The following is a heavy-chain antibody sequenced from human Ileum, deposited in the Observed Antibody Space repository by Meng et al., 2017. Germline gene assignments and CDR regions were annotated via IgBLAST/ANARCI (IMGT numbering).Heavy chain of an antibody. CDR1: GFTFSSYW. D-gene: IGHD2/OR15-2a*01. CDR3: AKDFSSSPGDY. J-gene: IGHJ4*02. V-gene: IGHV3-74*01. CDR2: IRYDGSRT. Sequence: EVQLVESGGGLVQPGGSLRLSCAASGFTFSSYWMHWVRQVPGKGLVWVSRIRYDGSRTGCADSVKGRFTISRDNAKNTVYLQMNSLRAEDTAIYYCAKDFSSSPGDYWGQGTLVTVSS.